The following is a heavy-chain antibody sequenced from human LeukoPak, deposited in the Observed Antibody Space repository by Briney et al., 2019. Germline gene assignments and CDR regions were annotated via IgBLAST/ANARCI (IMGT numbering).Heavy chain of an antibody. D-gene: IGHD3-22*01. CDR2: INSDGINT. CDR1: GFTFSNYW. CDR3: ARDLGQYYDASDNWFDP. Sequence: GGSLRLSCAASGFTFSNYWMHWVRQAPGKGLVWVSRINSDGINTSYADSVKGRFTISRDNAKNTLNLQMNSLRAEDTAVYYCARDLGQYYDASDNWFDPWGQGTLVTVSS. V-gene: IGHV3-74*01. J-gene: IGHJ5*02.